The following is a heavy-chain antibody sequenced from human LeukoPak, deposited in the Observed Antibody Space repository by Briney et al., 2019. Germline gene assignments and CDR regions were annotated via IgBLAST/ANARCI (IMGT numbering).Heavy chain of an antibody. Sequence: SETLSLTCSVSGGSVSSGTHYWSWIRQPPGKGLEWIGYVYYTGSTDYNTSLKSRVTISQDRSKNQFSLRLSSVTAADTAVYYCARASPGFYYGSGSDLHAFDIWSQGTMVTVSS. J-gene: IGHJ3*02. V-gene: IGHV4-61*01. CDR3: ARASPGFYYGSGSDLHAFDI. CDR1: GGSVSSGTHY. D-gene: IGHD3-10*01. CDR2: VYYTGST.